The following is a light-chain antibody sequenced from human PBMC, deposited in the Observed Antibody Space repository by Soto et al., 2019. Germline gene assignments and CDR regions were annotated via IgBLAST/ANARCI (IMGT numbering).Light chain of an antibody. J-gene: IGKJ1*01. V-gene: IGKV1-5*03. Sequence: DIQMTQSPSTLSASVGGTVTITCRASQSISGWLAWYQQRPGVDPRLLIYEESTLQSGVPSRFSGTGYGTVFTLTISHLQPDDSATYYCQQYDVYSTFGQGTKVDIK. CDR3: QQYDVYST. CDR1: QSISGW. CDR2: EES.